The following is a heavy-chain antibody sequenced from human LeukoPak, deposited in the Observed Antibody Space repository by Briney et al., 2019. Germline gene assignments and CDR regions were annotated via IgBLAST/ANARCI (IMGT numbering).Heavy chain of an antibody. CDR3: EKSRSYGFVY. V-gene: IGHV3-7*01. CDR1: GFTFSSYW. CDR2: IKQDGSDK. D-gene: IGHD5-18*01. Sequence: PGGSLRLSCAASGFTFSSYWMSWVRQAPGKGLEWVANIKQDGSDKYYVDSVKGRFTISRDNAKNSLYLQMNSLRAEDTAVYYCEKSRSYGFVYWVQRALVGVSS. J-gene: IGHJ4*02.